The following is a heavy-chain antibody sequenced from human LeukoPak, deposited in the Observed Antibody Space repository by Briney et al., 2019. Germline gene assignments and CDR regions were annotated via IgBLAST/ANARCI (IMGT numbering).Heavy chain of an antibody. CDR3: ARGGYSYGYAVNWFDP. CDR1: GYTFTSYG. J-gene: IGHJ5*02. Sequence: ASVKVSCKASGYTFTSYGISWVRQAPGQGLEWMGWISAYNGNTNYAQKLQGRVTMTTDTSTSTDYMELRSLRSDDTAVYYCARGGYSYGYAVNWFDPWGQGTLVTVSS. V-gene: IGHV1-18*01. CDR2: ISAYNGNT. D-gene: IGHD5-18*01.